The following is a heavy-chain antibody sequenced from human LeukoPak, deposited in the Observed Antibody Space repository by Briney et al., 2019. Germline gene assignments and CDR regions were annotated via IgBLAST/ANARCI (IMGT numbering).Heavy chain of an antibody. V-gene: IGHV4-59*01. CDR2: IYYSGST. Sequence: SETLSLTCTVSGGSISSYYWSWIRQSPGKGLEWIGYIYYSGSTNYNPSLKSRVTISVDTSKNQFSLKLSSVTAADTAVYYCARGATVTSKDFDYWGQGTLVTVSS. CDR3: ARGATVTSKDFDY. J-gene: IGHJ4*02. CDR1: GGSISSYY. D-gene: IGHD4-17*01.